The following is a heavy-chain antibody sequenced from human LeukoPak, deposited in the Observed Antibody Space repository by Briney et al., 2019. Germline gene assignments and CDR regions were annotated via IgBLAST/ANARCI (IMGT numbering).Heavy chain of an antibody. V-gene: IGHV3-48*03. D-gene: IGHD6-19*01. Sequence: PGGSLRLSCAASGFTFSSYEMNWVRQAPGKGLEWVSYISSSGSTIYYADSVKGRFTISRDNAKNSLYLQMNSLRAEDTALYYCARDLIAVAGTYYYYMDVWGKGTTVTVSS. CDR3: ARDLIAVAGTYYYYMDV. CDR2: ISSSGSTI. J-gene: IGHJ6*03. CDR1: GFTFSSYE.